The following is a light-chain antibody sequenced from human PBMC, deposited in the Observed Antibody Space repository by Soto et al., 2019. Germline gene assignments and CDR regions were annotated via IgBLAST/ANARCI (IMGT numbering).Light chain of an antibody. CDR1: QSVSGSY. V-gene: IGKV3-20*01. J-gene: IGKJ2*01. CDR3: RRYSSSPRT. CDR2: GTI. Sequence: EIVLTQSPGTLSLSPGERATLSCRASQSVSGSYLAWYQQKPGQAPRLLIYGTITRATGIPDRFSGSGSGTGFTLIISRLEPEDLAVYYCRRYSSSPRTFGQGAKLEI.